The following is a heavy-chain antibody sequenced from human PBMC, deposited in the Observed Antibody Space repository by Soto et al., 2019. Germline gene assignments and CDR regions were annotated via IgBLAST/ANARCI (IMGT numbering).Heavy chain of an antibody. J-gene: IGHJ6*02. D-gene: IGHD3-22*01. CDR3: ATRGKYYYDSSGYYDDYYYYGMDV. CDR1: GGTFSSYA. V-gene: IGHV1-69*01. CDR2: IIPIFGTA. Sequence: QVQLVQSGAEVKKPGSSVKVSCKASGGTFSSYAISWVRQVPGQGLEWMGGIIPIFGTANYAQKFQGRVTITADESTSTAYMELSSLRSEDTAVYYCATRGKYYYDSSGYYDDYYYYGMDVWGQGTTVTVSS.